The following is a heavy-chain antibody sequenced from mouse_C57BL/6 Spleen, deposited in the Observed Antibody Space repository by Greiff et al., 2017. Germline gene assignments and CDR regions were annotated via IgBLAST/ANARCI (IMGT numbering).Heavy chain of an antibody. V-gene: IGHV1-26*01. CDR1: GYTFTDYY. D-gene: IGHD4-1*01. J-gene: IGHJ2*01. Sequence: EVQLQQSGPELVKPGASVKISCKASGYTFTDYYMNWVKQSHGKSLEWIGDINPNNGGTSYNQKFKGKATLTVDKSSSTAYMELRSLTSEDSAVYYCARRRDWDYFDYWCQSTTLTVSS. CDR3: ARRRDWDYFDY. CDR2: INPNNGGT.